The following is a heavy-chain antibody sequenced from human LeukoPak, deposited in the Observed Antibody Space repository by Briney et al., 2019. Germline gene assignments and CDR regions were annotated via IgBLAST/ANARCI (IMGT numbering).Heavy chain of an antibody. CDR2: VYDGGST. V-gene: IGHV4-38-2*01. D-gene: IGHD6-19*01. Sequence: SETLSLTCAVSGYSISSGYYWGWVRQPPGKGLEWIGSVYDGGSTYYNPSLKSRVTISVDTSKNQFSLRLSSVTAADTAVYYCARVAGYGPFDYWGQGTLVTVSS. J-gene: IGHJ4*02. CDR1: GYSISSGYY. CDR3: ARVAGYGPFDY.